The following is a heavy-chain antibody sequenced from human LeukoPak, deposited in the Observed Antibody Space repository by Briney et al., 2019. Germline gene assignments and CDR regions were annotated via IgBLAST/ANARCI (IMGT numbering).Heavy chain of an antibody. D-gene: IGHD3-10*01. CDR2: INGDGSTK. V-gene: IGHV3-74*03. Sequence: GGSLRLSRTASGFTFSTYWMNWVRQSPGKGLVWVSLINGDGSTKTHADSVKGRFTISRDTAKNTAYLQMNSLRDEDTAVYFCARDYAGSPDYWGQGTLVTVSA. CDR3: ARDYAGSPDY. CDR1: GFTFSTYW. J-gene: IGHJ4*02.